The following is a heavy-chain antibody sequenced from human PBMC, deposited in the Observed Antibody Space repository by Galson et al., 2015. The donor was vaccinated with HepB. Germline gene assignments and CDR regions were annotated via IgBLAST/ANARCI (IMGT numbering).Heavy chain of an antibody. J-gene: IGHJ4*02. CDR1: GFTFSSYG. Sequence: SLRLSCAASGFTFSSYGMHWVRQAPGKGLEWVAVIWYDGSNKYYADSVKGRFTISRDNSKNTLYLQMNSLRAEDTAVYYCARDQGDSSGYYYATSDYWGQGTLVTVSS. D-gene: IGHD3-22*01. CDR2: IWYDGSNK. V-gene: IGHV3-33*08. CDR3: ARDQGDSSGYYYATSDY.